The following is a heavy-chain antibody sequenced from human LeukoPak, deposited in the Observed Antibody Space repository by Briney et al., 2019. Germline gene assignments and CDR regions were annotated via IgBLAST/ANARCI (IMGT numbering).Heavy chain of an antibody. CDR1: GGSFSSVT. J-gene: IGHJ5*02. D-gene: IGHD6-19*01. V-gene: IGHV1-69*13. CDR2: IIPMSGSV. CDR3: ASRRMSSTGWFVGWFDP. Sequence: SSVKVSCKASGGSFSSVTFNWLRQAPGQGLEWMGEIIPMSGSVNYAQKFQGRVTITADGSTTTAYMELSSLRSEDTGMYFCASRRMSSTGWFVGWFDPWGQGTLVTVSS.